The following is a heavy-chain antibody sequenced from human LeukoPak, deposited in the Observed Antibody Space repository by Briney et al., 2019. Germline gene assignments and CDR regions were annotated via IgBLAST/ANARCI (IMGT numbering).Heavy chain of an antibody. CDR1: GFTFSGSA. CDR2: IRSKANSYAT. V-gene: IGHV3-73*01. J-gene: IGHJ6*02. D-gene: IGHD2-15*01. Sequence: GGSLKLSCAASGFTFSGSAMHWVRQASGKGLERVGRIRSKANSYATAYAASVKGRFTISRDDSKNTAYLQMNSLKTEDTAVYYSTRHMWGSVVVVAEEGYYYGMDVWGQGTTVTVSS. CDR3: TRHMWGSVVVVAEEGYYYGMDV.